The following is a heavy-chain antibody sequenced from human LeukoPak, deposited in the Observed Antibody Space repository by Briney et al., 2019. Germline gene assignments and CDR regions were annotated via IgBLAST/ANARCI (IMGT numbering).Heavy chain of an antibody. V-gene: IGHV4-59*12. D-gene: IGHD3-10*01. CDR2: IYYTGST. Sequence: PSETLSLTCSVSGGSISSYYWTWIRQPPGKGLEWIGYIYYTGSTNYNPSLKSRVTISIDTSRNQFSLKLGSVTAADTAVYYCAGENFYGSGRDFDPWGQGTLVTVSS. CDR1: GGSISSYY. CDR3: AGENFYGSGRDFDP. J-gene: IGHJ5*02.